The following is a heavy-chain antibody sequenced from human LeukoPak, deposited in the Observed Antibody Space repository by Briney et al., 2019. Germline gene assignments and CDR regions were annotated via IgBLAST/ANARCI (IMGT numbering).Heavy chain of an antibody. V-gene: IGHV4-39*07. D-gene: IGHD2-15*01. CDR1: GGSITGGDYY. CDR3: ARAPYCSGGSCYSFDY. Sequence: SETLSLTCTVSGGSITGGDYYWSWIRQPPGKGLEWIGEVIHSGSTNYNPSLKSRVTISVDTSKNQFSLKLSSVTAADTAVYYCARAPYCSGGSCYSFDYWGQGTLVTVSS. CDR2: VIHSGST. J-gene: IGHJ4*02.